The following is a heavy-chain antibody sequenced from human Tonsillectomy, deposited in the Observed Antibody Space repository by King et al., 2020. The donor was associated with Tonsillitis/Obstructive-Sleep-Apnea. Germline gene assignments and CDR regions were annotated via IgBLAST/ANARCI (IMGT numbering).Heavy chain of an antibody. D-gene: IGHD4-11*01. V-gene: IGHV3-30-3*01. CDR3: ARDYHSNPYYHHMDV. Sequence: HVQLVESGGGVVQPGRSLRLSCAASGFMFSNYAMHWVRQAPGKGLEWVAVMSYDGNNKFYADSVKGRFTISRDNSKNTLYLQMNSLRAEDAALYYCARDYHSNPYYHHMDVWGKGTTVTVSS. CDR2: MSYDGNNK. J-gene: IGHJ6*03. CDR1: GFMFSNYA.